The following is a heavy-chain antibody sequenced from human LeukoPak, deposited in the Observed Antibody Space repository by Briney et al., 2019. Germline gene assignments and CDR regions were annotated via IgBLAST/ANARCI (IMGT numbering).Heavy chain of an antibody. CDR2: ISAYNGNT. D-gene: IGHD3-22*01. CDR1: GYTFTNYG. J-gene: IGHJ4*02. CDR3: ARDGGPTYYYDSSGYYNYHGY. V-gene: IGHV1-18*01. Sequence: ASVKVSCKASGYTFTNYGFSWVRQAPGQGLEWMGWISAYNGNTNYAQKLQGRVTMTTDTSTSTAYMELRSLRSDDTAVYYCARDGGPTYYYDSSGYYNYHGYWGQRTLVTVSS.